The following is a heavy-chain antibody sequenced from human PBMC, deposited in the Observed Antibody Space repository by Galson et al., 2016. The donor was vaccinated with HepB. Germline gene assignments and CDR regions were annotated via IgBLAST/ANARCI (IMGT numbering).Heavy chain of an antibody. J-gene: IGHJ5*02. CDR1: GDSISSTNW. D-gene: IGHD4-11*01. CDR3: IRAAPTTNWFDP. Sequence: SETLSLTCAVSGDSISSTNWWSWVRQPPGKGLEWIGEIYHSGSTNYNPSLKSRVTMSVGKSKNQFSLRLSSVTAADTAVYYCIRAAPTTNWFDPWGQGTLVTVSS. CDR2: IYHSGST. V-gene: IGHV4-4*02.